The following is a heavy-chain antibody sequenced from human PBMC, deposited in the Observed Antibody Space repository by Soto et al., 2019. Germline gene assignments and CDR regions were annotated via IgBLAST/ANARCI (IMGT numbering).Heavy chain of an antibody. CDR3: XXETEVELLNLYYFDY. D-gene: IGHD1-26*01. CDR1: GFTFSSYG. CDR2: IWYDGSNK. J-gene: IGHJ4*02. V-gene: IGHV3-33*01. Sequence: QVQLVESGGGVVQPGRSLRLSCAASGFTFSSYGMHWVRQAPGKGLEWVAVIWYDGSNKYYADSVKGRFTISRDNSKNTXXXQMXXLXXXXXXXXXXXXETEVELLNLYYFDYWGQGTLVTVSS.